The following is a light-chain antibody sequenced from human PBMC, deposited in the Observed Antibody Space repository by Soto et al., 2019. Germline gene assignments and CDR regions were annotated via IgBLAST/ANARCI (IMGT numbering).Light chain of an antibody. Sequence: DIQMTQSPSSVSASVGDRVTITCRASQSISSYLAWYQHKPGKAPNLLIYTASILHSGVPSRFSGGGSGTDFTLTISNLQPEDFATYYCQQADSFPLTLGGGTKVEIK. J-gene: IGKJ4*01. CDR3: QQADSFPLT. CDR2: TAS. CDR1: QSISSY. V-gene: IGKV1-12*01.